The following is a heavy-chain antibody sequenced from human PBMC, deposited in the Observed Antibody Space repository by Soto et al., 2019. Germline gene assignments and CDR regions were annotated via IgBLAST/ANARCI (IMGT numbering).Heavy chain of an antibody. V-gene: IGHV3-53*01. Sequence: GGSLRLSCVASGFAVSNNYMNWVRQAPGKGLEWVSVVYSGGTTYYADSVRGRFTVSRDDSKNTLFLQISSLRAEDTAVYYCARAGSPFDSDSSGYWGFDHWGQGTLVTVSS. CDR2: VYSGGTT. CDR3: ARAGSPFDSDSSGYWGFDH. J-gene: IGHJ4*02. CDR1: GFAVSNNY. D-gene: IGHD3-22*01.